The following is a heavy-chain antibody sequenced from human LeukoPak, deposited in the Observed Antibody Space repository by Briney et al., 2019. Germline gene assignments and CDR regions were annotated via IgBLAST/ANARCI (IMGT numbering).Heavy chain of an antibody. D-gene: IGHD2-21*02. CDR2: ISGRGGST. J-gene: IGHJ4*02. Sequence: GGSLRLSCAASGYTLSNYAMIWVCQAPGKGVEWDSSISGRGGSTCFADCVNGRFTISRDNSKNTLSLQMDSLRSEDTAVYYCAKDSGVVVTAIPNYWGEGALVTVST. CDR3: AKDSGVVVTAIPNY. V-gene: IGHV3-23*01. CDR1: GYTLSNYA.